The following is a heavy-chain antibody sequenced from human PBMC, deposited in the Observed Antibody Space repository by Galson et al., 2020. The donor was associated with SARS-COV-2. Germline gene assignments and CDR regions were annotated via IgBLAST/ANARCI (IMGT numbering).Heavy chain of an antibody. D-gene: IGHD5-12*01. Sequence: GGSLRLSCAASGFTVSSNYMSWVRQAPGKGLEWFSVIYAGGSTYYADSVKGRFTISRDNSKNTLYLQTNSLRAEDTAMYYCARGEWLRILFDYWGQGTLVTVSS. J-gene: IGHJ4*02. CDR2: IYAGGST. V-gene: IGHV3-53*01. CDR3: ARGEWLRILFDY. CDR1: GFTVSSNY.